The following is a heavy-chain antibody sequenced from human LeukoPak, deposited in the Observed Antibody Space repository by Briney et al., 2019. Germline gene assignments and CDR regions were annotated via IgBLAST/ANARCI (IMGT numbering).Heavy chain of an antibody. CDR2: IYDSGST. CDR1: GGSIRSYH. CDR3: AREAYCGGDCYSGFDY. D-gene: IGHD2-21*02. J-gene: IGHJ4*02. Sequence: TSETLSLTCTVSGGSIRSYHWSWIRQPPGKRLEWIGYIYDSGSTNYNPSLKSRVTISIDTSKNQFSLKLSSVTAADTAVYYCAREAYCGGDCYSGFDYWGQGTLVTVSS. V-gene: IGHV4-59*01.